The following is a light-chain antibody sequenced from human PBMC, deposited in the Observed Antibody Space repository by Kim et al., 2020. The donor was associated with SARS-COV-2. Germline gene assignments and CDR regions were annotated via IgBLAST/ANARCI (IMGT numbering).Light chain of an antibody. CDR3: LKHNTYPIT. V-gene: IGKV1-17*01. J-gene: IGKJ5*01. Sequence: ASVGDRVTITRPASQDSSNDLGWYQQNPGRAPKRLIYGASCLQSGVPSRFSGSGSGTEFTITISSLQPEDSANYFCLKHNTYPITFGQGTRLEIK. CDR1: QDSSND. CDR2: GAS.